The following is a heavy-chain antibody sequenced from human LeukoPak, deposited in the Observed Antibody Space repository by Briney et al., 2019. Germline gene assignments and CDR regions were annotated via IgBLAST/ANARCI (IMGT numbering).Heavy chain of an antibody. D-gene: IGHD1-26*01. J-gene: IGHJ4*02. CDR1: GFTFSSYA. Sequence: GGSLRLSCAASGFTFSSYAMHWVRQAPGKGLEWVAVISYDGSNKYYADTVKGRFTISRDNSKNTLYLQMNSLRAEDTAVYYCARGSYSGSFRGDYWGQGTLVTVSS. CDR2: ISYDGSNK. CDR3: ARGSYSGSFRGDY. V-gene: IGHV3-30-3*01.